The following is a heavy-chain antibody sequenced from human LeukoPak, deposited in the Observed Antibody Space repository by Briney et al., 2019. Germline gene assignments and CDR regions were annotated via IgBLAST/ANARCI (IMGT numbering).Heavy chain of an antibody. D-gene: IGHD5-18*01. J-gene: IGHJ6*02. CDR2: INHSGST. V-gene: IGHV4-34*01. CDR1: GGSFSGYY. CDR3: ARVSTAMVKDYYGMDV. Sequence: SETLSLTCAVYGGSFSGYYWSWIRQPPGKGLEWIGEINHSGSTNYNPSLKSRVTISVDTSKNQFSLKLSSVTAADTAVYYCARVSTAMVKDYYGMDVWGQGTTVTVSS.